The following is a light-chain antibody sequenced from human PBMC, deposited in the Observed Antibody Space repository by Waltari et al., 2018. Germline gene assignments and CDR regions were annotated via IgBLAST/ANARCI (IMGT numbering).Light chain of an antibody. Sequence: DIQLIQSPPRLPASVGDRVTITCRASQSINRWLAWYQQRPGQAPKLLFSESSTLASGVPSRFSGSGSGTDFTLTINGLQPDDFATYYCQQYISYPWSFGLGTKVEIK. CDR2: ESS. V-gene: IGKV1-5*03. CDR1: QSINRW. CDR3: QQYISYPWS. J-gene: IGKJ4*01.